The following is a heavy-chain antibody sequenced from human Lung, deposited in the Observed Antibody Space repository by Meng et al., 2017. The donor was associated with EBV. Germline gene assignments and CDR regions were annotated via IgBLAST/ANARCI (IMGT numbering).Heavy chain of an antibody. D-gene: IGHD1-7*01. Sequence: EVQLVESGGGLVKPGESLRLSRAASGFIFSDYNMNWVRQAPGKGLEWVSSISSGNSYIYYADSVKGRFSISRDNTKNSLSLQMNSLRAEDTAVYYCARLTGTGWFDPWGQGTLVTVSS. CDR2: ISSGNSYI. CDR1: GFIFSDYN. CDR3: ARLTGTGWFDP. V-gene: IGHV3-21*02. J-gene: IGHJ5*02.